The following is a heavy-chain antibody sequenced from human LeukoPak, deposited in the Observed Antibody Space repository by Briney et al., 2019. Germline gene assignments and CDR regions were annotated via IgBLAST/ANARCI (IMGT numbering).Heavy chain of an antibody. Sequence: GGSLRLSCAASGFTFGSYAIHWVRQAPGKGLEWVAFISHDGSTKYYADSVKGRFTISRDNSKNTLYLQMNSLRAEDTAVYYCARDPRGIAEKGGFDYWGQGTLVTVSS. CDR2: ISHDGSTK. CDR1: GFTFGSYA. D-gene: IGHD6-13*01. J-gene: IGHJ4*02. CDR3: ARDPRGIAEKGGFDY. V-gene: IGHV3-30-3*01.